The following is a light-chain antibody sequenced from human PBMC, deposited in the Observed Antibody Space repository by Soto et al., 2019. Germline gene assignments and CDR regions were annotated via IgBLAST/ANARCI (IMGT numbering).Light chain of an antibody. Sequence: EIVLTQSPATLSLSPGERATLSCRASQSIGSWLAWYQQKPGQAPRLLLYESSNRATGIPARFSGSGSGTDFTLTISSLEPEDFAVYYCQQRRLWPITFGQGTRLEIK. J-gene: IGKJ5*01. CDR1: QSIGSW. CDR3: QQRRLWPIT. V-gene: IGKV3-11*01. CDR2: ESS.